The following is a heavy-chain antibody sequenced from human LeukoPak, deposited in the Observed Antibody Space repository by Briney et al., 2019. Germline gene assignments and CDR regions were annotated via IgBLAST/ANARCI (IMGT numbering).Heavy chain of an antibody. CDR3: ARVKQWLGN. CDR2: ISSSSSYI. V-gene: IGHV3-21*01. Sequence: GGSLRLSCAASGFTVSNNYMTWVRQAPGKGLEWVSSISSSSSYIYYADSVKGRFTISRDNAKNSLYLQMNSLRAEDTAVYYCARVKQWLGNWGQGTLVTVSS. CDR1: GFTVSNNY. D-gene: IGHD6-19*01. J-gene: IGHJ4*02.